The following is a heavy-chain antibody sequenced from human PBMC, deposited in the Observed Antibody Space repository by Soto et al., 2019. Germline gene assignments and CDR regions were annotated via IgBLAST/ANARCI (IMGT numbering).Heavy chain of an antibody. D-gene: IGHD2-2*01. Sequence: LSETLCVTCTVSGGSIRSYFCGWIRQPPGKGLEWIGYIFDSGSTNYNPSLQSRVTISVDTSKNQFSLKLTSVTAADTAVYYCARGCRYCSSTRCYPLVDDWGQGTLVKVS. J-gene: IGHJ4*02. CDR1: GGSIRSYF. V-gene: IGHV4-59*01. CDR2: IFDSGST. CDR3: ARGCRYCSSTRCYPLVDD.